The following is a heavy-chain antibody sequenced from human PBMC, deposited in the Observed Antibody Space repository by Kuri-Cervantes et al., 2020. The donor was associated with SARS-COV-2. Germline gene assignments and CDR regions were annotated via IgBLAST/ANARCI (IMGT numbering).Heavy chain of an antibody. CDR2: INHSGST. J-gene: IGHJ4*02. CDR1: GGSFSGYY. CDR3: ARGRSPGY. Sequence: GSLRLSCAVYGGSFSGYYWSWIRQPPGKGLEWIGEINHSGSTNYNPSLKSRVTISVDTSKNQLSLKLSSVTAADTAMYYCARGRSPGYWGQGTLVTVSS. V-gene: IGHV4-34*01.